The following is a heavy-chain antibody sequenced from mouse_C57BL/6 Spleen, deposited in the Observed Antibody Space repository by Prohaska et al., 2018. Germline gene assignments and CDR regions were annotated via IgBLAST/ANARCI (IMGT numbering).Heavy chain of an antibody. Sequence: GGGLVKPGGSLKLSCAASGFTFSDYGMHWVRQAPEKGLEWVAYISSGSSTIYYADTVKGRFTISRDNAKNTLFLQMTSLRSEDTAMYYCARSGGYDLYYAMDYWGQGTSVTVSS. CDR1: GFTFSDYG. J-gene: IGHJ4*01. D-gene: IGHD2-2*01. CDR2: ISSGSSTI. V-gene: IGHV5-17*01. CDR3: ARSGGYDLYYAMDY.